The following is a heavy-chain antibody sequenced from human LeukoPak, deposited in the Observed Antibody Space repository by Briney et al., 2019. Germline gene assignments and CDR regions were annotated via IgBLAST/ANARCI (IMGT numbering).Heavy chain of an antibody. CDR3: AKGGAIVVVPAALTY. V-gene: IGHV3-23*01. CDR1: GFTFSSYA. Sequence: GGSLRLSCAASGFTFSSYAMSWVRQAPGKGLEWVSAISGSGGSTYYADSVKGRFTISRDNSKNTLYLQMNSLGAEDTAVYYCAKGGAIVVVPAALTYWGQGTLVTVSS. J-gene: IGHJ4*02. CDR2: ISGSGGST. D-gene: IGHD2-2*01.